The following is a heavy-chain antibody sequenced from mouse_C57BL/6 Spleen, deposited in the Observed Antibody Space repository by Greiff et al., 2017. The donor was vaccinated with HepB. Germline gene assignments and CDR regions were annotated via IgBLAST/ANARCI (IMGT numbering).Heavy chain of an antibody. CDR1: GYAFSSSW. J-gene: IGHJ2*01. V-gene: IGHV1-82*01. CDR3: ARSPITTVVPYFDY. CDR2: IYPGDGDT. D-gene: IGHD1-1*01. Sequence: VKLQESGPELVKPGASVKISCKASGYAFSSSWLNWVKQRPGKGLEWIGRIYPGDGDTNYNGKFKGKATMTADKSSSTAYMQLSSLTSEDSAVYFCARSPITTVVPYFDYWGQGTTLTVSS.